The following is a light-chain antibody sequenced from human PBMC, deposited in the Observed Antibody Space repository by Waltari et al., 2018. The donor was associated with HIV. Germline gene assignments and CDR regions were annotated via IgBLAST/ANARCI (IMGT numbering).Light chain of an antibody. J-gene: IGLJ2*01. CDR1: SSDVGGYNY. CDR2: EVS. Sequence: QSALTQPPSASGSPGQSVTISCTGTSSDVGGYNYVSWYQQHPGKAPKLMIYEVSNGPSGVSNRFAGSKSGNTASLTISGLQAEDEADYYCCSYAGSSTFVVFGGGTKLTVL. V-gene: IGLV2-23*02. CDR3: CSYAGSSTFVV.